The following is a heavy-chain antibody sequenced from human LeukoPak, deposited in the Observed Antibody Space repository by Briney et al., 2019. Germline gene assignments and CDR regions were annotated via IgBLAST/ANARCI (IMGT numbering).Heavy chain of an antibody. Sequence: GGSLRLSCAASGFTFDDYGMSWVRQAPGRGLEWVSVIYSGGNTYYANSVRGRFTISRDSSKNTLYLQMNSLRAEDTAVYYCARDRPHYDILTGYYSDEWGQGTLVTVAS. D-gene: IGHD3-9*01. CDR2: IYSGGNT. V-gene: IGHV3-53*01. J-gene: IGHJ4*02. CDR1: GFTFDDYG. CDR3: ARDRPHYDILTGYYSDE.